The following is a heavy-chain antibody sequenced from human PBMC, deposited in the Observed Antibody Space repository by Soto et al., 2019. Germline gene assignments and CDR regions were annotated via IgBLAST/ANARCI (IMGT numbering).Heavy chain of an antibody. CDR1: GSNFRRSS. CDR3: ERGMKTAVFYGMYV. CDR2: ISTSSNLI. D-gene: IGHD2-2*01. Sequence: VGSLRLSFAASGSNFRRSSLNWVRQAPGKGLEWVASISTSSNLIYYEDSVKGRFTVSRDNTKNSMYLQMISLRAEDTAIYYCERGMKTAVFYGMYVWGQGTTVTVSS. J-gene: IGHJ6*02. V-gene: IGHV3-21*01.